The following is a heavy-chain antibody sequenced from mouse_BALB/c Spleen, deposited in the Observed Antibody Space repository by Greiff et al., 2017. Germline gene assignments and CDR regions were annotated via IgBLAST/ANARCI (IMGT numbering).Heavy chain of an antibody. D-gene: IGHD1-1*01. Sequence: QVQLQQSGAELVKPGASVKLSCKASGYTFTSYYMYWVKQRPGQGLEWIGEINPSNGGTNFNEKFKSKATLTVDKSSSTAYMQLSSLTSEDSAVYYCARITTVVAYYFDYWGQGTTLTVSS. CDR2: INPSNGGT. J-gene: IGHJ2*01. CDR1: GYTFTSYY. CDR3: ARITTVVAYYFDY. V-gene: IGHV1S81*02.